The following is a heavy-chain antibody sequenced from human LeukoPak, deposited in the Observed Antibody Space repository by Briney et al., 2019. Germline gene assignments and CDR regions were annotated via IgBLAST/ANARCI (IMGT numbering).Heavy chain of an antibody. D-gene: IGHD1-26*01. CDR1: GYSFAIYW. V-gene: IGHV5-51*01. CDR2: IYPGDSDT. CDR3: ARRGPSGSYSHFDY. Sequence: GESLEISCKGSGYSFAIYWIAWVRQMPGKGLEWMGTIYPGDSDTRYSPSFQGQVTISADESLSTAYLQWSSLKASDTAIYYCARRGPSGSYSHFDYWGRGTLVTVSP. J-gene: IGHJ4*02.